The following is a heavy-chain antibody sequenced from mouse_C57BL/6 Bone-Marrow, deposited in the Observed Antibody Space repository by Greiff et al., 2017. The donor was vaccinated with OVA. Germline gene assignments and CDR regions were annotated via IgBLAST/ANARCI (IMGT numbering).Heavy chain of an antibody. CDR3: SIFNTTRVEVDY. J-gene: IGHJ4*01. V-gene: IGHV1-74*01. Sequence: QVQLQQPGAELVQPGASVKVSCKASGYTFTSYWMHWVKLRPGQGLEWIGRIHTSDSDTNYNQKFKGKATLTVDNSSSTAYKQLSSVTSENSAVYYGSIFNTTRVEVDYWGQGTSVTVSS. D-gene: IGHD1-1*01. CDR1: GYTFTSYW. CDR2: IHTSDSDT.